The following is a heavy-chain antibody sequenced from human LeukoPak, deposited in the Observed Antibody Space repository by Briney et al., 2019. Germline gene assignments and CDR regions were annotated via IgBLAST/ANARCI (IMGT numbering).Heavy chain of an antibody. CDR3: ARGGDCTGAICYGRIGNFFDP. Sequence: SQTLSLTCTVSGGSISDGGFYWSWIRQHPEKSLEWIGYIYYSGSTYYSPTLESRVTMSVDTSMKQFSLKLKSVTAADTAVYYCARGGDCTGAICYGRIGNFFDPWGQGILVTVSS. J-gene: IGHJ5*02. CDR1: GGSISDGGFY. D-gene: IGHD2-8*02. V-gene: IGHV4-31*03. CDR2: IYYSGST.